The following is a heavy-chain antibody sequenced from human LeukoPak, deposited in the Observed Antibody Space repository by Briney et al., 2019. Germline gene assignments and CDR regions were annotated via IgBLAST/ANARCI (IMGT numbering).Heavy chain of an antibody. V-gene: IGHV3-23*01. D-gene: IGHD1-26*01. Sequence: RGSLRLSCAASGFTFRNHAMNWVRQAPGKGLEWVSVISGSGETTYYADSVKGRFTISRDNSQNTLYLQMSSLRGEDTALYYCAKDRGMVGASVRAFDYWGQRTLVTVSS. J-gene: IGHJ4*02. CDR1: GFTFRNHA. CDR2: ISGSGETT. CDR3: AKDRGMVGASVRAFDY.